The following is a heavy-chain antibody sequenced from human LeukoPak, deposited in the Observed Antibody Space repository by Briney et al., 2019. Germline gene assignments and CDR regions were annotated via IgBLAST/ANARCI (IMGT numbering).Heavy chain of an antibody. J-gene: IGHJ4*02. D-gene: IGHD5-12*01. CDR1: GYTFTSYA. Sequence: GASVKVSCKASGYTFTSYAINWVRQAPGQGLEWMGIIRPSGGSTSYAQKFQGRVTMTRDTSTSTVYMELSSLRSEDTAVYYCARDLGGYDSAGFDYWGQGTLVTVSS. CDR2: IRPSGGST. CDR3: ARDLGGYDSAGFDY. V-gene: IGHV1-46*01.